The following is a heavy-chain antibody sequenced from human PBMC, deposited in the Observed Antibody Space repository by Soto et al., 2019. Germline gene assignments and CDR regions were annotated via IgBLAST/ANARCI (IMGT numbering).Heavy chain of an antibody. D-gene: IGHD6-19*01. V-gene: IGHV1-18*04. Sequence: QVQLVQSGAEVKKPGASVKVSCTASGYTYFSYGISWVRQAPGQGLEWLGWISAFNAKTNYAPKFQARVTLPTDASTSTAYMELRGLRSHGTAVYFCARDAIAGAGAFDYWGQGALVIVSS. CDR1: GYTYFSYG. CDR2: ISAFNAKT. CDR3: ARDAIAGAGAFDY. J-gene: IGHJ4*02.